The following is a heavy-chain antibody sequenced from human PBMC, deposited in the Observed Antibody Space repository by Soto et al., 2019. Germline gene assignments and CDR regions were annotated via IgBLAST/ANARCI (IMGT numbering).Heavy chain of an antibody. J-gene: IGHJ6*02. D-gene: IGHD6-6*01. CDR3: ARHQEGSSSEYYYYYYGMDV. V-gene: IGHV4-59*01. CDR1: GGSISNY. Sequence: SETLSLTCTVSGGSISNYWSWIRQPPGKGLEWIGYIYYSGSTNYNPSLKSRVTISLDTSKNQFSLKLSSVTAADTAVYYFARHQEGSSSEYYYYYYGMDVWGQGTTVTVSS. CDR2: IYYSGST.